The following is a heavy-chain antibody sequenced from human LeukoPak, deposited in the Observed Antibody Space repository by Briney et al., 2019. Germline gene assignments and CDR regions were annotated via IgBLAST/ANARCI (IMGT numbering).Heavy chain of an antibody. CDR2: IKQDGSEK. Sequence: GSLRLSCAASGFTFSSYWMSWVRQAPGKGLEWVANIKQDGSEKYYVDSVKGRFTISRDNAKNSLYLQMNSLRAEDTAVYDCAELGITMIGGVWGKGTTVTISS. V-gene: IGHV3-7*01. D-gene: IGHD3-10*02. J-gene: IGHJ6*04. CDR1: GFTFSSYW. CDR3: AELGITMIGGV.